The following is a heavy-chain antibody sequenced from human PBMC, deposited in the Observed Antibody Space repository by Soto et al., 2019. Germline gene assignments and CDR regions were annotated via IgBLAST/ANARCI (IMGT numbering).Heavy chain of an antibody. J-gene: IGHJ4*02. V-gene: IGHV1-69*10. CDR3: ARDSDTMVRGVYYFDY. CDR2: IIPILGIA. D-gene: IGHD3-10*01. CDR1: GGTFSSYA. Sequence: ASVKVSCKASGGTFSSYAISWVRQAPGQGLEWMGGIIPILGIANYAQKFQGRVTITADKSTSTAYMELSSLRSEDTAVYYCARDSDTMVRGVYYFDYWGQGTLVTVSS.